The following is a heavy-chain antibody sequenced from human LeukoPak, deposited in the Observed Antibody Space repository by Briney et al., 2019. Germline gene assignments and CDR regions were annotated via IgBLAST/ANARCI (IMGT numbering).Heavy chain of an antibody. D-gene: IGHD5-18*01. CDR3: ARDFNKGTAMVNYYYYGMDV. J-gene: IGHJ6*02. Sequence: GGSLRLSCAASGFTFSSYAMHWVRQAPGKGLEWVAVISYDGSNKYYADSVKGRFTISRDNSKNTLYLQMNGLGAEDTAVYYCARDFNKGTAMVNYYYYGMDVWGQGTTVTVSS. V-gene: IGHV3-30-3*01. CDR1: GFTFSSYA. CDR2: ISYDGSNK.